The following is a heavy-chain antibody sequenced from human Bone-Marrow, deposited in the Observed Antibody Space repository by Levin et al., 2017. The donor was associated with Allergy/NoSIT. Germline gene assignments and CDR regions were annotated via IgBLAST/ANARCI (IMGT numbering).Heavy chain of an antibody. J-gene: IGHJ3*02. CDR3: AKEPRPMTAMTKGAFHI. V-gene: IGHV4-4*07. Sequence: PSETLSLTCSVSSDSITSYYWNWIRQPAGKGLEWIGRIYTSGNTNYNPSLKSRVSMSIDTSKNHLSLKLPSVTAADTAMYYCAKEPRPMTAMTKGAFHIWGQGTMVTVSS. CDR2: IYTSGNT. CDR1: SDSITSYY. D-gene: IGHD4-17*01.